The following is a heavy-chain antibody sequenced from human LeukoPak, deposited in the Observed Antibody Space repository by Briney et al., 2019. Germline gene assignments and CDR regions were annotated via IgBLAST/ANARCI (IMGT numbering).Heavy chain of an antibody. D-gene: IGHD1-26*01. J-gene: IGHJ4*02. Sequence: PGGSLRLSCAVSGFTFSNYAMSWVRQAPGKGLEWVSGISGSGGSTFYADSVKGRFTISRDNSKNTLYLQMNSLRVEDTAIYYCAKDGSPFLPSGSWDWGQGTLVTVSS. CDR1: GFTFSNYA. V-gene: IGHV3-23*01. CDR3: AKDGSPFLPSGSWD. CDR2: ISGSGGST.